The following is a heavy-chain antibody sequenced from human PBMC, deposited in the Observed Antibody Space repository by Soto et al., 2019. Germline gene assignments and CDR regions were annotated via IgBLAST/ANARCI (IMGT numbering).Heavy chain of an antibody. V-gene: IGHV4-59*08. J-gene: IGHJ6*03. CDR1: GGSISSYY. CDR2: IYYDGST. Sequence: SETLSLTCTVSGGSISSYYWSWIRQPPGKGLEWIGYIYYDGSTKYNPSLKSRVTITVDTSKNQFSLKLSSVTAADTAVYYCARQYYDLWSGSYYYYMDVWGKGTTVTVSS. D-gene: IGHD3-3*01. CDR3: ARQYYDLWSGSYYYYMDV.